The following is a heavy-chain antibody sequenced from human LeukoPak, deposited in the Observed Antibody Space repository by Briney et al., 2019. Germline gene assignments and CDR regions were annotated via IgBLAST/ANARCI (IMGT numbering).Heavy chain of an antibody. CDR1: GFTFSAYR. D-gene: IGHD4-23*01. CDR3: ARDSTTVVTPATY. J-gene: IGHJ4*02. V-gene: IGHV3-48*01. CDR2: ISSTGGTK. Sequence: GGSLRLSCAASGFTFSAYRMTWVRQAPRKGLEWISFISSTGGTKYYADSVKGRFTISRDNADNSLYLQMNSLRAEDTAVYYCARDSTTVVTPATYWGQGTLVTVSS.